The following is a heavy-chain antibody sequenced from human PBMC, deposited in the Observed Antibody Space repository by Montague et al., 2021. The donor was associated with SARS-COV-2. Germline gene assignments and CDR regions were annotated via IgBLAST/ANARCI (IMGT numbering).Heavy chain of an antibody. CDR2: TYHRSKWYN. CDR3: ARGGWGAPGTGRLFDY. CDR1: GDSVSSNRAA. Sequence: CAISGDSVSSNRAAWNWVRQSPSRDFDWLGMTYHRSKWYNDYAVSVKSRITINPDTSKNQFSLQLNPVTPEDTAVYYCARGGWGAPGTGRLFDYWGQGTTVTVSS. D-gene: IGHD3-10*01. J-gene: IGHJ4*03. V-gene: IGHV6-1*01.